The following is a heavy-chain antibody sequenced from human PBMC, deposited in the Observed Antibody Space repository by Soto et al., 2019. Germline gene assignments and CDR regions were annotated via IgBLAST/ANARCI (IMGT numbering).Heavy chain of an antibody. Sequence: QVQLVQSGAEVKKPGSSVKVSCKASGGTFSSYTITWVRQAPGQGLEWMGKIIPILGIGNYAQKFQGRVTITADKSTSTAYMKLSNLRSEDTAVYYCATDHDGDYHKWLDPWGQGTLVTVSS. CDR1: GGTFSSYT. D-gene: IGHD4-17*01. CDR2: IIPILGIG. J-gene: IGHJ5*02. V-gene: IGHV1-69*02. CDR3: ATDHDGDYHKWLDP.